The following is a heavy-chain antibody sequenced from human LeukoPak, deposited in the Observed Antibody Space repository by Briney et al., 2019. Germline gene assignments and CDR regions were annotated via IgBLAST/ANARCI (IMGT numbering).Heavy chain of an antibody. CDR1: GDSISSYY. CDR3: ARDYNPTNF. CDR2: IYYSGST. Sequence: SETLSLTCTVSGDSISSYYWSWIRQPPGKGLEWIGHIYYSGSTSYNPSLKSRVSISVDTPQNQFSLKLSSVTAADTAVYYCARDYNPTNFWGQGTLVTVSS. V-gene: IGHV4-59*01. D-gene: IGHD1-1*01. J-gene: IGHJ4*02.